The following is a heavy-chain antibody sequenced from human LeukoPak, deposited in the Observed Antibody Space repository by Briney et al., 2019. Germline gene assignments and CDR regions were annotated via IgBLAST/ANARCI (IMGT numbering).Heavy chain of an antibody. CDR3: ARGSGVTYFDY. J-gene: IGHJ4*02. CDR2: INHSGST. D-gene: IGHD3-10*01. CDR1: GGSFSGYY. Sequence: PSETLSLTCAVYGGSFSGYYWSWIRQPPGKGLEWIGEINHSGSTNYNPSLKSRVTISVDTSKNQFSLKLSPVTATDTAVYYCARGSGVTYFDYWGQGTLVTVSS. V-gene: IGHV4-34*01.